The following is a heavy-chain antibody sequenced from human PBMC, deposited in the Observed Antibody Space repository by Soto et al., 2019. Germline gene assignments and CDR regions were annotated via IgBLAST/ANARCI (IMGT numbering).Heavy chain of an antibody. CDR1: GGTFSSYT. D-gene: IGHD5-12*01. V-gene: IGHV1-69*12. CDR3: ARGNHRWLQVWYFDL. J-gene: IGHJ2*01. Sequence: QVQLVQSGAEVKKPGSSVTVSCKASGGTFSSYTISWVRQAPGQGLEWMGGIIPIFGTANYAQKFQGRVTITADESTSTAYRESSSLRSEDTAVYYCARGNHRWLQVWYFDLWGRGTLVTVSS. CDR2: IIPIFGTA.